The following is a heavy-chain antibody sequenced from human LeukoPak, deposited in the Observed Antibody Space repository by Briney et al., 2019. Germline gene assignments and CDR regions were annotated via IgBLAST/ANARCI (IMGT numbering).Heavy chain of an antibody. CDR1: GFTVSSNY. CDR3: ARALTMVRGVGPGPIDY. D-gene: IGHD3-10*01. CDR2: IYSGGST. V-gene: IGHV3-53*01. J-gene: IGHJ4*02. Sequence: GGSLRLSCAASGFTVSSNYMSWVRQAPGKGLEWVSVIYSGGSTYYADSVKGRFTISRDNSKNTLYLQMNSLRAEDTAVYYCARALTMVRGVGPGPIDYWGQGTLVTVPS.